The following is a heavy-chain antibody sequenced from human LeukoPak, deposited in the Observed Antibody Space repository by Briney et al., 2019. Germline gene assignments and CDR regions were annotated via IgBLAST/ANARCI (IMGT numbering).Heavy chain of an antibody. CDR2: GEGDGSTS. J-gene: IGHJ4*02. Sequence: GGSLRLSCAASGFTLSNYWMYWVRQAPGQGLVWVSRGEGDGSTSMYADSVKGGFTISRENAKNTLYLQMNSLRAEDTAVYYCTNTDHFAYWGQGTLVTVSS. CDR1: GFTLSNYW. V-gene: IGHV3-74*03. CDR3: TNTDHFAY.